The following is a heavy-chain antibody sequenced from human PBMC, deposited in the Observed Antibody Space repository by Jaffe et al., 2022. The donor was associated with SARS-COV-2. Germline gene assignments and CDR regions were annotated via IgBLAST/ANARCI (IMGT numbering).Heavy chain of an antibody. CDR1: GFSLSTSGVG. V-gene: IGHV2-5*02. Sequence: QITLKESGPTLVKPTQTLTLTCTFSGFSLSTSGVGVGWIRQPPGKALEWLALIYWDDDKRYSPSLKSRLTITKDTSKNQVVLTMTNMDPVDTATYYCAHTEGDFWSAYPDVWGQGTTVTVSS. CDR2: IYWDDDK. J-gene: IGHJ6*02. CDR3: AHTEGDFWSAYPDV. D-gene: IGHD3-3*01.